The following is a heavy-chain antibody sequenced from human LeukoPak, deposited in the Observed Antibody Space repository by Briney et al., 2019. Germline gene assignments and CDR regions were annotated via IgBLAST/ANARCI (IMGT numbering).Heavy chain of an antibody. J-gene: IGHJ4*02. V-gene: IGHV3-74*01. D-gene: IGHD6-19*01. CDR3: ARSAVAGINYFDY. CDR2: INSDGSST. Sequence: GSLRLSCAASGFTFSSYWMHWVRQAPGKGLVWVSRINSDGSSTSYADSVKGRFTISRDNVKNTLYLQMNSLRAEDTAVYYCARSAVAGINYFDYWGQGTLVTVSS. CDR1: GFTFSSYW.